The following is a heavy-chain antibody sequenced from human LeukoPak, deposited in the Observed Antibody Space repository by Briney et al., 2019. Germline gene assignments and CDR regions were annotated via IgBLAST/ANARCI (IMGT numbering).Heavy chain of an antibody. Sequence: SVKVSCKASGGTFSSYAISWVRQAPGQGLEWMRGIIPIFGTANYAQKFQGRVTITADESTSTAYMELSSLRSEDTAVYYCAISNYGPYYYYGMDVWGQGTTVTVSS. V-gene: IGHV1-69*13. CDR3: AISNYGPYYYYGMDV. CDR1: GGTFSSYA. CDR2: IIPIFGTA. D-gene: IGHD4-11*01. J-gene: IGHJ6*02.